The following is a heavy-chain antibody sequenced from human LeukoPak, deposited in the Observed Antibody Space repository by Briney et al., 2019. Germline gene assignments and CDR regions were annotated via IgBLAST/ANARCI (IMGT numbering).Heavy chain of an antibody. CDR3: AKDQVISGSEASDI. CDR1: GFRFSDYA. D-gene: IGHD2-21*01. CDR2: SSGSGSVA. V-gene: IGHV3-23*01. J-gene: IGHJ3*02. Sequence: PGGSPRLSCEVSGFRFSDYAMNWVRQAPGKGLEWVSTSSGSGSVAFYADSVKGRFTISRDFSKNTLYLQMSSLRAEDTAVYYCAKDQVISGSEASDIWGQGTMVTVSS.